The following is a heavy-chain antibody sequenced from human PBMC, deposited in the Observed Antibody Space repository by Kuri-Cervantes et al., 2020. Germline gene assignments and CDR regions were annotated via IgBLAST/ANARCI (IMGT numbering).Heavy chain of an antibody. D-gene: IGHD6-13*01. CDR1: GYTFPNYG. J-gene: IGHJ4*02. V-gene: IGHV1-18*01. CDR3: ARKNYSSPGYFDY. CDR2: ISAYNGDT. Sequence: ASVKVSCKASGYTFPNYGISWVRQAPGQGLEWLGWISAYNGDTNYAQKLQGRVTLTTDTSTSTAYMELSSLRSEDTAVYYCARKNYSSPGYFDYWGQGTLVTVSS.